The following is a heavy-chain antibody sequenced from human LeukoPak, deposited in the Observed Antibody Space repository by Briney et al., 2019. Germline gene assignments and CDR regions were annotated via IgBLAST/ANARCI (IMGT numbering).Heavy chain of an antibody. CDR3: AKSSLVVLYDY. D-gene: IGHD6-6*01. J-gene: IGHJ4*02. CDR1: GFTFSDYY. V-gene: IGHV3-23*01. Sequence: GGSLRLSCAASGFTFSDYYMSWIRQAPGKGLEWVSTISGSGGRTYYADSVKGRFTISRDNSKNTLSLQMNSLRAEDTAVYYCAKSSLVVLYDYWGQGTLVAVSS. CDR2: ISGSGGRT.